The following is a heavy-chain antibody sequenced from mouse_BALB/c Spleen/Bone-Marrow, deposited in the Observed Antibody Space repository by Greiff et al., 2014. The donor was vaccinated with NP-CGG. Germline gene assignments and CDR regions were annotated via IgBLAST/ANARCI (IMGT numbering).Heavy chain of an antibody. CDR2: IYPGDGNT. D-gene: IGHD2-4*01. CDR3: ALYDYVGLSWFAY. V-gene: IGHV1-82*01. Sequence: VQLQQSGPELVKPGASVKISCKASGYAFSSSWMNWVKQRPGQGLEWIGRIYPGDGNTNYNGKFKGKATLTADKSSTTAYMQLSSLTSVDSAVYFCALYDYVGLSWFAYWGQGTLVTVSA. J-gene: IGHJ3*01. CDR1: GYAFSSSW.